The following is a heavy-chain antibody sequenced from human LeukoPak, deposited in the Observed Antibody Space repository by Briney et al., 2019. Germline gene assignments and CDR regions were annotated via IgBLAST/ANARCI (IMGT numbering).Heavy chain of an antibody. CDR1: GFTFSSYG. V-gene: IGHV3-23*01. J-gene: IGHJ4*02. D-gene: IGHD5-12*01. CDR3: ARRLGGYSGYDFDY. Sequence: GGSLRLSCAASGFTFSSYGMSWVRQTPGKGLEWVSVISGNAGSTYYTDSVKGRFTISRDNSKNTLYLQMNSLRAEDTAVYYCARRLGGYSGYDFDYWGQGTLVTVSS. CDR2: ISGNAGST.